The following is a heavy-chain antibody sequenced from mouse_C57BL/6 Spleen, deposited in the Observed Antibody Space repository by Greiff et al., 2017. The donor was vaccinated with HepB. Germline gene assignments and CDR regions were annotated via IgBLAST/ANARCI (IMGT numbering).Heavy chain of an antibody. D-gene: IGHD1-1*01. J-gene: IGHJ2*01. V-gene: IGHV1-26*01. CDR3: ARGGSLTAVGDGY. CDR2: INPNNGGT. Sequence: VQLQQSGPELVKPGASVKISCKASGYTFTDYYMNWVKQSHGKSLEWIGDINPNNGGTSYNQKFKGKATLTVDKSSSTAYMELRSLTSEDSAVYYCARGGSLTAVGDGYWGQGTTLTVSS. CDR1: GYTFTDYY.